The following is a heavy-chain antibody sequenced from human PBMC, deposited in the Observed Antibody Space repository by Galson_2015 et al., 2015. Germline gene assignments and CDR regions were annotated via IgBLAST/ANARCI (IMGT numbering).Heavy chain of an antibody. J-gene: IGHJ4*02. CDR1: GFTFSSYE. D-gene: IGHD2-15*01. CDR2: IGDSGSPK. V-gene: IGHV3-48*03. CDR3: AGSPNYVVSPEL. Sequence: SLRLSCAASGFTFSSYEMNWVRQAPGKGLEWVSYIGDSGSPKCYADSVKGRFTISRDNAKNSLYLQMNSLRDEDTALYYCAGSPNYVVSPELWGQGTLVTVSS.